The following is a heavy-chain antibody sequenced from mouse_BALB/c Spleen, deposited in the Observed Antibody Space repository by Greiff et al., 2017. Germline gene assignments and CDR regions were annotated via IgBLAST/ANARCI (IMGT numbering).Heavy chain of an antibody. CDR2: INPSNGGT. J-gene: IGHJ3*01. V-gene: IGHV1S16*01. D-gene: IGHD2-1*01. Sequence: QVQLQQSGAELVKPGASVKLSCTASGYTFTSYYMYWVKQRPGQGLEWIGEINPSNGGTNFNEKFKSKATLTVDKSSSTAYMQLSSLTSEDSAVYYCTTLYYPFAYWGQGTLVTVSA. CDR3: TTLYYPFAY. CDR1: GYTFTSYY.